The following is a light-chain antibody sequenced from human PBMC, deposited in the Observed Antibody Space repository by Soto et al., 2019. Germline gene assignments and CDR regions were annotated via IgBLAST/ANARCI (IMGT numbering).Light chain of an antibody. CDR3: QQYNNCPTT. V-gene: IGKV3-15*01. Sequence: EIGVTQCPATLSVSPGERATLSCRASQSVSSNLAWYQQKPGQAPRLLIYGASTRATGIPARFSGSGSGTEFTLTISSLQSEDFAVYYCQQYNNCPTTFGQGTKVDIK. J-gene: IGKJ1*01. CDR2: GAS. CDR1: QSVSSN.